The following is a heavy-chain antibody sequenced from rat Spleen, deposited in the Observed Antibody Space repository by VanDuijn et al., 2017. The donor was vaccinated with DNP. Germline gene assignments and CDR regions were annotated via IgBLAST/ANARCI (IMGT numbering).Heavy chain of an antibody. CDR3: ARRGGSLDY. D-gene: IGHD5-1*01. J-gene: IGHJ2*01. V-gene: IGHV1-43*01. CDR2: VNTGSGGT. Sequence: QVQLQQSGAELAKPGSSVKISCKASGYTFTNSYMGWIKQTTGQGLEFLGYVNTGSGGTNYNEKFKGKTTLTVDKSSSTAFMQLSSLTPDDSAVYYCARRGGSLDYWGQGVMVTVSS. CDR1: GYTFTNSY.